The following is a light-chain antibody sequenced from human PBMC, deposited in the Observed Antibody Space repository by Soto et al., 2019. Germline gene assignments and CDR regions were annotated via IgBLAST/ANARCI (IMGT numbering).Light chain of an antibody. J-gene: IGLJ2*01. CDR2: DVT. CDR3: SSYAGNNTLV. CDR1: ISDVAGYNY. V-gene: IGLV2-11*01. Sequence: QSALTQPRSVSGSPGQSVSISCTGTISDVAGYNYVSWYQHHPGKAPKLLISDVTKRPSWVPDRFSGSKSGNTASLTISELPAADEADYYCSSYAGNNTLVFGGGTKLTVL.